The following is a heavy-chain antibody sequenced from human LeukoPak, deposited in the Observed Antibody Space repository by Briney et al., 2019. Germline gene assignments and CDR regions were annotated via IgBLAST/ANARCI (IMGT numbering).Heavy chain of an antibody. D-gene: IGHD6-19*01. Sequence: SGGSLRLFCAASGFTFSSYAMSWVRQAPGKGLEWVSAISGSGGSTYYADSVKGRFTISRDNSKNTLYLQMNSLRAEDTAVYYCAKDQWLVHVFDYWGPGTLVTVSS. CDR1: GFTFSSYA. CDR2: ISGSGGST. J-gene: IGHJ4*02. V-gene: IGHV3-23*01. CDR3: AKDQWLVHVFDY.